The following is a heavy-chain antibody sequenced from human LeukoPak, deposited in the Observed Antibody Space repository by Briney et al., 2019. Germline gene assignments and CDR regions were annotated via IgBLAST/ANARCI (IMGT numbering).Heavy chain of an antibody. Sequence: GGSLRLSCAASGFTFSFYWMSWVRQAPGKGLEWVANIKQDANEEYYVDSVKGRFTISRDNAKNSLYLQMSSLRAEDTAVYYCARVVSGGSCIFDYWGQGTLVTVSS. CDR1: GFTFSFYW. J-gene: IGHJ4*02. CDR2: IKQDANEE. CDR3: ARVVSGGSCIFDY. D-gene: IGHD2-15*01. V-gene: IGHV3-7*03.